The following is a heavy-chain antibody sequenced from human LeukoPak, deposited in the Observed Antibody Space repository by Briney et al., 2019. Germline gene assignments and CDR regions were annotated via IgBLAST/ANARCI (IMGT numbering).Heavy chain of an antibody. CDR3: ARDNKHFKSRYFDWLLYGGEFDY. V-gene: IGHV1-46*01. D-gene: IGHD3-9*01. CDR1: GYTFTSYY. J-gene: IGHJ4*02. Sequence: ASVKVSCKASGYTFTSYYMHWVRQAPGQGLEWMGIINPSGGSTSYAQKFQGRVTMTRDTSTSTVYMELSSLRSEDTAVYYCARDNKHFKSRYFDWLLYGGEFDYWGQGTLVTVSS. CDR2: INPSGGST.